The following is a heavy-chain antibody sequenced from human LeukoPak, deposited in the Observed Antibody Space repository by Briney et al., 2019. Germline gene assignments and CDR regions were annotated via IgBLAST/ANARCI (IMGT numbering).Heavy chain of an antibody. V-gene: IGHV1-18*04. D-gene: IGHD6-19*01. Sequence: ASVKVSCKASGYTFSNYGISWVRQAPGLGLEWMGWTSYNGNTNYAQKFQDRVTMTTHTSTTTAYMELRSLESDDTAVYYCARHSGSGWQALGYRGQGTLVTVSS. CDR2: TSYNGNT. CDR1: GYTFSNYG. J-gene: IGHJ4*02. CDR3: ARHSGSGWQALGY.